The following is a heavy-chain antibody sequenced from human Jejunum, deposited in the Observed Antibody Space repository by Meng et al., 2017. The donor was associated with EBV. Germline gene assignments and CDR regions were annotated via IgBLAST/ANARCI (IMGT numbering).Heavy chain of an antibody. D-gene: IGHD3-16*01. J-gene: IGHJ4*02. V-gene: IGHV3-30-3*01. CDR3: TREWGADY. CDR1: GFTFSGHA. CDR2: ISNDGNNK. Sequence: VQLVGSGGGVVQPGRSLRVPCAASGFTFSGHAMQWVRQAPGKGLKWVALISNDGNNKYYADSVKGRFTISRDNSKNTLYLQMNSLRVDDTALYYCTREWGADYWGQGTLVTVSS.